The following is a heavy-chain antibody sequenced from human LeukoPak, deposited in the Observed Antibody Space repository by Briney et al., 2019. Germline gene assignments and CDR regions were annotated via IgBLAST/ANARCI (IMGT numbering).Heavy chain of an antibody. D-gene: IGHD2/OR15-2a*01. V-gene: IGHV1-8*02. CDR3: ARRIVDPRGAAFDI. CDR2: MNPNSGNT. CDR1: GYTFTGYY. J-gene: IGHJ3*02. Sequence: ASVKVSCKASGYTFTGYYMHWVRQATGQGLEWMGWMNPNSGNTGYAQKFQGRVTMTRNTSISTAYMELSSLRSEDTAVYYCARRIVDPRGAAFDIWGQGTMVTVSS.